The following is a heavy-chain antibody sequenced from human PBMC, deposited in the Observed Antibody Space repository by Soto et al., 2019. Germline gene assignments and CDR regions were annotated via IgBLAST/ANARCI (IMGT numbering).Heavy chain of an antibody. CDR3: AREGLGTYYDFWSGYYGAGYYYYYMDV. Sequence: PGESLQISCKGSGYSFTSYWIGWVRQMPGKGLEWMGIIYPGDSDTRYSPSFQGQVTISADKSISTAYLQWSSLKASDTAMYYCAREGLGTYYDFWSGYYGAGYYYYYMDVWGKGTTVTVSS. CDR1: GYSFTSYW. V-gene: IGHV5-51*01. CDR2: IYPGDSDT. D-gene: IGHD3-3*01. J-gene: IGHJ6*03.